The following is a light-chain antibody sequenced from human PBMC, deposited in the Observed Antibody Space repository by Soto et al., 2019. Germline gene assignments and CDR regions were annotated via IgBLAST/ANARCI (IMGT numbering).Light chain of an antibody. Sequence: QSVLTRPRSVSGSPGQSVTISCTGTSSDVGGYNYASWYQQHPGKAPKLMIYDIIKRPSGVPDRFSGSKSGNTASLTISGLQAEDDADYYCFSYADSNTVAVFGPGTKVTVL. CDR3: FSYADSNTVAV. V-gene: IGLV2-11*01. J-gene: IGLJ1*01. CDR1: SSDVGGYNY. CDR2: DII.